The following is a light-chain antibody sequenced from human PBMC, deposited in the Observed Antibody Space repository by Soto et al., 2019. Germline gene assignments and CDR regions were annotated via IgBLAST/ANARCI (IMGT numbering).Light chain of an antibody. J-gene: IGKJ1*01. CDR1: QSISSW. CDR3: QQYNSYSPGWT. CDR2: DAS. Sequence: DIQMTQSPSTLSASVGDRVTITCRASQSISSWLAWYQQKPGKAPKLLIYDASSLESGVPSRFSGSGSGTEFTLTISSLQPDDFATHYCQQYNSYSPGWTFGQGTKVEIK. V-gene: IGKV1-5*01.